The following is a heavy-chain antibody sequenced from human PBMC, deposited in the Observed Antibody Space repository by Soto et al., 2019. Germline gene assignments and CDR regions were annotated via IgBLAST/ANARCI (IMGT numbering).Heavy chain of an antibody. V-gene: IGHV1-3*01. CDR2: IDAGNGNT. D-gene: IGHD2-8*01. J-gene: IGHJ4*02. CDR1: GYTFTSHP. CDR3: AREGYYTIIKWFDY. Sequence: GASVKVSCKAPGYTFTSHPMHWVRRAPGQRVEWMGRIDAGNGNTKYSQMFQGRVTMTSDTSASTVYMELGSLRSEDTAVYYCAREGYYTIIKWFDYSGQGTLVTVSS.